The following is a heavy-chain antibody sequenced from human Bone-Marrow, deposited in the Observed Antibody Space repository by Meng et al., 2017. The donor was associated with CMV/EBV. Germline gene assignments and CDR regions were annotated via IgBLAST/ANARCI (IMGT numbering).Heavy chain of an antibody. Sequence: SETLSLTCAVYGGSFSGYYWSWIRQPPGKGLEWIGSIYYSGSTNYNPSLKSRVTISVDTSKNQFSLKLSSVTAADTAVYYCARGTYGSGNNWFDPWGQGTLVTVSS. J-gene: IGHJ5*02. CDR1: GGSFSGYY. CDR2: IYYSGST. V-gene: IGHV4-34*01. CDR3: ARGTYGSGNNWFDP. D-gene: IGHD3-10*01.